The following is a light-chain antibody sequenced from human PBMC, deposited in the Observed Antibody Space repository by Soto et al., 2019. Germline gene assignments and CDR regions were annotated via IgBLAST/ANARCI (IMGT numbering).Light chain of an antibody. CDR3: CSYTDIAFDVV. Sequence: QSALTQPASVSGSPGQSITISCTGTSSDIGDYDYVSWYQHLPGKAPKLLIFDVTHRPSEVSDRFSGSKSGNTASLTISGVRPEDEADYYCCSYTDIAFDVVFGGGTKLTVL. CDR1: SSDIGDYDY. CDR2: DVT. V-gene: IGLV2-14*01. J-gene: IGLJ2*01.